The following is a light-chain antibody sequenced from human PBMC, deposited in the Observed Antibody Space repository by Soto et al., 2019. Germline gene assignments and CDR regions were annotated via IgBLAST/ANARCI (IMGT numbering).Light chain of an antibody. CDR1: SSDIGGYNY. J-gene: IGLJ2*01. V-gene: IGLV2-14*01. CDR3: SSYISSSTRDGV. CDR2: DVS. Sequence: QSALTQPASVSGSPGQSITISCTGTSSDIGGYNYVSWYQQHPGKAPKLIIYDVSNRPSGVSNRVSGSKSGNTASLTISGLQAEDEADYYCSSYISSSTRDGVCGGGTKLTVL.